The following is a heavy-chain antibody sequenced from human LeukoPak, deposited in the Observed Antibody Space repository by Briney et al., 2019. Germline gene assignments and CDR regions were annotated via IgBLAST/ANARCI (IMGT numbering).Heavy chain of an antibody. D-gene: IGHD6-13*01. Sequence: GGSLRLSCAASGFTVSSNYMSWVRQAPGKGLEWVSVIYSGGSTYYADSVKGRFTISRDNSKSTLYLQMNSLRAEDTAVYYCARFDSSSWYPVGWFDPWGQGTLVTVSS. CDR1: GFTVSSNY. V-gene: IGHV3-53*01. CDR2: IYSGGST. J-gene: IGHJ5*02. CDR3: ARFDSSSWYPVGWFDP.